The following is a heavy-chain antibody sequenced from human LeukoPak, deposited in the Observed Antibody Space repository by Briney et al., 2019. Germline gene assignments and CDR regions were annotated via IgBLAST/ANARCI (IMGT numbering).Heavy chain of an antibody. V-gene: IGHV1-18*01. J-gene: IGHJ4*02. D-gene: IGHD6-13*01. Sequence: ASVKVSCKASGYTFTNYGISWVRQAPGQGLEWMGWISPYNGSTNYAQKLQGRVTMTTDTSTTTAYMELRSLRSDDTAVYYCARYSSSWFENHLLGYWGQGTLVTVSS. CDR2: ISPYNGST. CDR3: ARYSSSWFENHLLGY. CDR1: GYTFTNYG.